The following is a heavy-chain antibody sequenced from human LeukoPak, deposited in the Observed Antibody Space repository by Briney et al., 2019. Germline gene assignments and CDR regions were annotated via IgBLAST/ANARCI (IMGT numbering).Heavy chain of an antibody. J-gene: IGHJ5*02. CDR2: IYYSGST. CDR3: ARAGAAAGPVLNWFDP. V-gene: IGHV4-59*08. D-gene: IGHD6-13*01. Sequence: PSETLFLTCTVSGGSISSYYWSWIRQPPGKGLEWIGYIYYSGSTNYNPSLKSRVTISVDTSKNQFSLKLSSVTAADTAVYYCARAGAAAGPVLNWFDPWGQGTLVTVSS. CDR1: GGSISSYY.